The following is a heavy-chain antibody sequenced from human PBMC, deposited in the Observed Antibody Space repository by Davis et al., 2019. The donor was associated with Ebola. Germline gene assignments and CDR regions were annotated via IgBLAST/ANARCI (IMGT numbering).Heavy chain of an antibody. D-gene: IGHD3-3*01. J-gene: IGHJ4*02. Sequence: SETLSLTCTVSGGSISSYYWSWIRQPPGKGLEWIGYIYYSGSTNYNPSLKSRVTISVDTSKNQFSLRLSSVTAADSAVYYCARGSDFWSGCFDYWGQGSLVTVSS. CDR2: IYYSGST. CDR1: GGSISSYY. CDR3: ARGSDFWSGCFDY. V-gene: IGHV4-59*08.